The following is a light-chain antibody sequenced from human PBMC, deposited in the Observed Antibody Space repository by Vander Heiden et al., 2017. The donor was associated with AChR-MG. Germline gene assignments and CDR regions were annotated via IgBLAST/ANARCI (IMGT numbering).Light chain of an antibody. CDR3: KQSYRTPHT. CDR1: QSISSY. V-gene: IGKV1-39*01. CDR2: AAS. J-gene: IGKJ2*01. Sequence: DIQITQSPSSVSASVGDRVTSTCRASQSISSYLNWYQQKPGKAPQLLIYAASSLQSGVPSRFSGSGSGTDFTLNISSLQPEDFATYYCKQSYRTPHTFGQGTKLEIK.